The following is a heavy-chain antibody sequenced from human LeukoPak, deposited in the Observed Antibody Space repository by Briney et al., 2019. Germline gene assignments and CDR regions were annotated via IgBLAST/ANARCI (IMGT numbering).Heavy chain of an antibody. V-gene: IGHV3-7*04. J-gene: IGHJ4*02. CDR2: IKQDGSVT. CDR3: ARWGGGFDY. D-gene: IGHD3-16*01. Sequence: GGSLRLSCAASGFTFTSYWMSWVCQAPGKGLEWVANIKQDGSVTTYVDSVKGRFTISRDNAQNSLYLQMNSLRAEDTAVYYCARWGGGFDYWGQGTLVTVSS. CDR1: GFTFTSYW.